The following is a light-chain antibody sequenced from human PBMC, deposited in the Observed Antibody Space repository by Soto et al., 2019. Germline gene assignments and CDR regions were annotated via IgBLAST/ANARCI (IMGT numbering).Light chain of an antibody. CDR3: QQDNGY. V-gene: IGKV1-5*01. Sequence: DIQMTQSTSTLSASVGDRVTITCRASQRINNLLAWYQLKPGKAPKLLIYHASTLESGVPSRFSGSGSGTKFTPTISSLQPDDCATYYRQQDNGYFGGGTKVEIK. J-gene: IGKJ4*01. CDR2: HAS. CDR1: QRINNL.